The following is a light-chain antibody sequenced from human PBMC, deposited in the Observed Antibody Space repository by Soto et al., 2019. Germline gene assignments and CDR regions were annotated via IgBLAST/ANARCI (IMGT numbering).Light chain of an antibody. CDR2: DAS. CDR1: QSVGST. J-gene: IGKJ4*01. CDR3: QQYASPPHT. Sequence: EIVLTQSPATLSLSPGESTTLSCRASQSVGSTLSWYYLKQGHSPSLLIYDASTRATGIPDRFGGTGSGTEFTLTISRLESEDFAVYYCQQYASPPHTFGEGTKVEIK. V-gene: IGKV3-15*01.